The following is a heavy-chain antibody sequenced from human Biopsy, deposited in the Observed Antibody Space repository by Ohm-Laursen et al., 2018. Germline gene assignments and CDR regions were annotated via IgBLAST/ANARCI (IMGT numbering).Heavy chain of an antibody. D-gene: IGHD2-15*01. CDR3: ARRGSGGRSFDH. CDR1: GGSISSFY. Sequence: TLSPTCAVSGGSISSFYWTWIRQPPGKGPEWIGDISDSGSTNYKPSPKSRVIISVDTSKNQFSLNLSSVTAADTAVYYCARRGSGGRSFDHWGQGTLVTVSS. J-gene: IGHJ4*02. CDR2: ISDSGST. V-gene: IGHV4-59*08.